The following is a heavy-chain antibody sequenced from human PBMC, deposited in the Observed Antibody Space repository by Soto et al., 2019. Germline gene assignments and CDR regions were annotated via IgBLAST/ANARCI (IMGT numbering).Heavy chain of an antibody. CDR3: ARSPRSSPYFDY. Sequence: PGESLKISCQCPGYTFSNCWIGWVRQLPGKGLEWRGIIYPGDHETRYSPSFHGKVTISADKSINTAYLQWNSLEASDTAFYFCARSPRSSPYFDYWGQGALVTVSS. J-gene: IGHJ4*02. D-gene: IGHD6-13*01. V-gene: IGHV5-51*01. CDR1: GYTFSNCW. CDR2: IYPGDHET.